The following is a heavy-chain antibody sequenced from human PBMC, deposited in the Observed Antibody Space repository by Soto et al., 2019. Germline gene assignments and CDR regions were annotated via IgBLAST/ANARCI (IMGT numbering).Heavy chain of an antibody. CDR2: INHSGST. J-gene: IGHJ6*02. V-gene: IGHV4-34*01. D-gene: IGHD3-10*01. CDR1: GGSVSDYY. CDR3: ARGGKLWFGELAYYYYYGMDV. Sequence: SETLSLTCAVYGGSVSDYYWSWIRQPPRKGLEWIGEINHSGSTNYNPSLKSRVTISVDTSKNQFSLELSSVTAADTAVYYCARGGKLWFGELAYYYYYGMDVWGQGTTVT.